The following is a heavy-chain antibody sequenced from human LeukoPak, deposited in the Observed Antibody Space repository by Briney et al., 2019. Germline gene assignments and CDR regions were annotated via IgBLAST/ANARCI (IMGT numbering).Heavy chain of an antibody. CDR3: ARDPTGDPYYYYGMDV. Sequence: AGGSLRLSCAASGFTFSSYWMSWVRQAPGKGLEWVANIKQDGSEKYYVDSVKGRFTISRDNAKNSLYLQMNSLRAEDTAVYYCARDPTGDPYYYYGMDVWGQGTTVTVSS. V-gene: IGHV3-7*01. CDR2: IKQDGSEK. J-gene: IGHJ6*02. D-gene: IGHD3-10*01. CDR1: GFTFSSYW.